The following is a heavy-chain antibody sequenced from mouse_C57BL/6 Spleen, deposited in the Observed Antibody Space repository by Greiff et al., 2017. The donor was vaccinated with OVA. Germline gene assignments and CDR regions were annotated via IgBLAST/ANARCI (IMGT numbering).Heavy chain of an antibody. V-gene: IGHV1-82*01. CDR3: AREPPDSNFYYYAMDY. CDR2: IYPGDGDT. J-gene: IGHJ4*01. D-gene: IGHD2-5*01. Sequence: QVQLKQSGPELVKPGASVKISCKASGYAFSSSWMNWVKQRPGKGLEWIGRIYPGDGDTNYNGKFKGKATLTADKSSSTAYMQLSSLTSEDSAVYFCAREPPDSNFYYYAMDYWGQGTSVTVSS. CDR1: GYAFSSSW.